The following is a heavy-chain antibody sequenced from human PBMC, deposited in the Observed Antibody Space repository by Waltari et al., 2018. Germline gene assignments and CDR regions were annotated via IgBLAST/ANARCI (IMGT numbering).Heavy chain of an antibody. CDR2: IGGTT. D-gene: IGHD1-20*01. CDR1: GCIFSSCE. CDR3: ARDSGTCRGDNCNHFDY. J-gene: IGHJ4*02. Sequence: EVQLVESGGGLAQPGGSLRLPCVASGCIFSSCEMHWVRQAPGKGLEWISYIGGTTHYADSVKGRFTISRDNAKNSLYLQMNSLSAEDTAVYYCARDSGTCRGDNCNHFDYWGPGTLVTVSS. V-gene: IGHV3-48*03.